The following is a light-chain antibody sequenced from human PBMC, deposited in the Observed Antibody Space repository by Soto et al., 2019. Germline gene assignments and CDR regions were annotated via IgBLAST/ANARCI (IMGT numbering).Light chain of an antibody. J-gene: IGLJ2*01. Sequence: QSVLTQPPSVSGAPGQRVTVSCSGSSSSIGTGYDVHWYQQSPGRAPKLLIYDNSNRPSGVPDRFSGSKSGTSASLAITGLQAEDEADYYCQSYDNSLSGWVFGGGTKLTVL. CDR1: SSSIGTGYD. V-gene: IGLV1-40*01. CDR3: QSYDNSLSGWV. CDR2: DNS.